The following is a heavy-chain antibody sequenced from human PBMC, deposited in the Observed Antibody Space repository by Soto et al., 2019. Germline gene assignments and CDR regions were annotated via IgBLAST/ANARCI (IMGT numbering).Heavy chain of an antibody. D-gene: IGHD2-2*01. J-gene: IGHJ6*02. V-gene: IGHV4-4*02. CDR1: GGSISSSNW. CDR3: ARDRGRGAAMWAYYYYGMDV. Sequence: PSETLSLTCAVSGGSISSSNWWSWVRQPPGKGLEWIGEIYHSGSTNYNPSLKSRVTISVDKSKSQFSLKLSSVTAADTAVYYCARDRGRGAAMWAYYYYGMDVWGQGTTVTVSS. CDR2: IYHSGST.